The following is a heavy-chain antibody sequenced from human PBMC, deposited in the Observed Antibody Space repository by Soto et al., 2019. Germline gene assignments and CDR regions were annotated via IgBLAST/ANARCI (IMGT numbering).Heavy chain of an antibody. CDR2: IYHSGST. Sequence: SETLSLTCAVSGGSISSGGYSWSWIRQPPGKGLEWIGYIYHSGSTYYNPSLKSRVTISVDTSKNQFSLKLSSVTAADTAVYYCARLSGGGSGWFDYWGQGTLVTVSS. CDR3: ARLSGGGSGWFDY. V-gene: IGHV4-30-2*03. CDR1: GGSISSGGYS. J-gene: IGHJ4*02. D-gene: IGHD6-19*01.